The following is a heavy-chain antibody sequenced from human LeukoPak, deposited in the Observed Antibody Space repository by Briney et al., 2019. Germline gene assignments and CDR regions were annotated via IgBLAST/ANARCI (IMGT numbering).Heavy chain of an antibody. CDR1: GGSISSGDYY. CDR3: ARVSTNSYGHDY. CDR2: FYYSGST. D-gene: IGHD5-18*01. V-gene: IGHV4-30-4*01. J-gene: IGHJ4*02. Sequence: PSETLSLTCTVSGGSISSGDYYWSWIRQPPGKGLEWIGYFYYSGSTYYNPSLKSRVTISVDTSKNQFSLKLSSVTAADTAVYYCARVSTNSYGHDYWGQGTLVTVSS.